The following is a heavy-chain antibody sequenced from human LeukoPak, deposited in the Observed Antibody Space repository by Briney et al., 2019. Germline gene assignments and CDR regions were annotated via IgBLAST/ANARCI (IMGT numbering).Heavy chain of an antibody. CDR1: GGSISTSNYY. J-gene: IGHJ4*02. V-gene: IGHV4-39*01. CDR3: ARRYYYGSGSYYS. CDR2: IYYSGST. D-gene: IGHD3-10*01. Sequence: PSETLSLTCTVSGGSISTSNYYWGWIRQPPGKGLEWIGSIYYSGSTYYNPSLKSRVTISVDTSKNQFSLKLSSVTAADTAVYYCARRYYYGSGSYYSWGQGTLVTVSS.